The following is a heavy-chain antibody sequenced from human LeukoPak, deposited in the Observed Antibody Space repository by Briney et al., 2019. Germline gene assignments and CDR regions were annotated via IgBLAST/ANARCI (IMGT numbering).Heavy chain of an antibody. J-gene: IGHJ5*02. Sequence: GGSLRLSCAASGFTFSRYWMSWVRQAPGKGLEWVSSTNKDGSEKFHADSATGRFTISRDNAKNSLFLQMNTLGAEDAAVYYCARTYDRSTYGVHYFDPWGQGTLVTVSS. CDR1: GFTFSRYW. CDR2: TNKDGSEK. CDR3: ARTYDRSTYGVHYFDP. V-gene: IGHV3-7*01. D-gene: IGHD3-22*01.